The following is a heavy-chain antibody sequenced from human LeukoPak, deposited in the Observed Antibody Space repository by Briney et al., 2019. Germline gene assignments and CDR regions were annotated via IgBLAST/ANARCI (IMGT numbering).Heavy chain of an antibody. J-gene: IGHJ6*02. V-gene: IGHV1-8*01. CDR1: GYTFTSYD. D-gene: IGHD4-23*01. CDR3: ASRGHTDYGGNQYYYYYGMDV. Sequence: ASVKVSCKASGYTFTSYDIYWVRQATGQGLEWMGWMNPNSGNTGYAQKFQGRVTMTRNTSISTAYMELSSLRSEDTAVYYCASRGHTDYGGNQYYYYYGMDVWGQGTTVTVSS. CDR2: MNPNSGNT.